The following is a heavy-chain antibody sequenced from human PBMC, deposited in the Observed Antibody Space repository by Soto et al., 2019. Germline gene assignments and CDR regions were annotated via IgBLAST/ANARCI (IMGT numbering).Heavy chain of an antibody. D-gene: IGHD3-22*01. CDR2: IIPIFGTA. CDR3: ARTDSSGYYYYYYGMDV. Sequence: GASVKVSCKASGGTFSSYAISWVRQAPGQGLEWMGGIIPIFGTANYAQKFQGRVTITADESTSTAYMELSGLRSEDTAVYYCARTDSSGYYYYYYGMDVWGQGTTVTVSS. J-gene: IGHJ6*02. CDR1: GGTFSSYA. V-gene: IGHV1-69*13.